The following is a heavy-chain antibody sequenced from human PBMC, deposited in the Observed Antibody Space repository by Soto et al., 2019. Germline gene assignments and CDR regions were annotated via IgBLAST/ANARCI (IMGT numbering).Heavy chain of an antibody. J-gene: IGHJ6*02. CDR3: ARALYSGYDLHPRAYYYGMDV. D-gene: IGHD5-12*01. Sequence: PGGSLRLSCAASGFTFSSYAMHWVRQAPGKGLEYVSAISSNGGSTYYANSVKGRFTISRDNSKNTLYLQMGSLRAEDMAVYYCARALYSGYDLHPRAYYYGMDVWGQGTTVTVSS. CDR2: ISSNGGST. V-gene: IGHV3-64*01. CDR1: GFTFSSYA.